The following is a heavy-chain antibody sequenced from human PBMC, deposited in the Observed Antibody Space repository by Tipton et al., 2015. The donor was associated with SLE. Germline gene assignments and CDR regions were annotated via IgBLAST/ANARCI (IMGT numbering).Heavy chain of an antibody. Sequence: TLSLTCAVYGGSFSSYYWSWIRQPPGKGLEWIGEITHSGSTNYNPSLKSRVTISLDTSKNQFSLKLSSVTAADTAVYYCASGGRGAMEFDYWGQGTLVTVSS. CDR1: GGSFSSYY. CDR3: ASGGRGAMEFDY. CDR2: ITHSGST. J-gene: IGHJ4*02. D-gene: IGHD3-10*01. V-gene: IGHV4-34*01.